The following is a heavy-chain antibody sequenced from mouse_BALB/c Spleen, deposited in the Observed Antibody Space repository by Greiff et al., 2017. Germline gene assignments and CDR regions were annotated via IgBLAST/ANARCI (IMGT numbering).Heavy chain of an antibody. CDR3: TRDEYGSSLYYFDY. CDR1: GFTFSSYT. Sequence: EVKLVESGGGLVQPGGSRKLSCAASGFTFSSYTMSWVRQTPEKRLEWVATISSGGSYTYYPDSVKGRFTISRDNAKNTLYLQMSSLKSEDTAMYYWTRDEYGSSLYYFDYWGQGTTLTVSS. V-gene: IGHV5-6-4*01. CDR2: ISSGGSYT. J-gene: IGHJ2*01. D-gene: IGHD1-1*01.